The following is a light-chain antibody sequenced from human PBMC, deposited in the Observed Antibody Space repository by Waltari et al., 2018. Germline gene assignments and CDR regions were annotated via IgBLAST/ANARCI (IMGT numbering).Light chain of an antibody. Sequence: AIRMTQSPSSFPASTGDRVTITCRASQGISSWLAWYQQKPGKAPKLLIYAASILDSGVPSRFSGSGSGTEFTLTISCLQSEDFATYYCQQYYSYPYTFGQGTKLEIK. J-gene: IGKJ2*01. CDR3: QQYYSYPYT. CDR1: QGISSW. V-gene: IGKV1-8*01. CDR2: AAS.